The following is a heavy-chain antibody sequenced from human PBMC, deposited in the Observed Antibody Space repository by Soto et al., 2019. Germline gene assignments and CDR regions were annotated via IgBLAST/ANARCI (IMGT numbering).Heavy chain of an antibody. CDR3: ARAPDGTTSWFDP. CDR2: IYYSGST. D-gene: IGHD1-7*01. CDR1: GGSISSSSYY. V-gene: IGHV4-39*01. J-gene: IGHJ5*02. Sequence: SETLSLTCTVSGGSISSSSYYWGWIRQPPGKGLEWIGSIYYSGSTYYNPSLKSRVTISVDTSKNQFSLKLSSVTAADTAVYYCARAPDGTTSWFDPWGQGTLVTVSS.